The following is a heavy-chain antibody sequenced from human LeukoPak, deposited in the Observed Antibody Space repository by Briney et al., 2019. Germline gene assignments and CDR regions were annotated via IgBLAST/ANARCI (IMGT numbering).Heavy chain of an antibody. CDR2: IKEDGTET. V-gene: IGHV3-7*03. CDR3: AKEGRSLQTY. Sequence: GGSLRLSCAASGFMFSSNWMSWVRLAPGKGLEWVANIKEDGTETYYVDSVKGRFTIPRDNAKNSLYLQMNSLRVEDTAVYYCAKEGRSLQTYWGQGTLVTVSS. CDR1: GFMFSSNW. D-gene: IGHD5-24*01. J-gene: IGHJ4*02.